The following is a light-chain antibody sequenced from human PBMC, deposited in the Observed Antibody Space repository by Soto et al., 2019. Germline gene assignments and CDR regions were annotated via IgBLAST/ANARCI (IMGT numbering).Light chain of an antibody. J-gene: IGLJ1*01. V-gene: IGLV2-8*01. CDR2: DVY. CDR3: SSYTSSSTWV. CDR1: RSDIGGYNY. Sequence: QSVLTQPPSASGSLGQSVTISCTGTRSDIGGYNYVSWYLQYPGKAPKLMIYDVYKRPSGVPDRFSGSKSGNTASLTVSGLQAEDEADYYCSSYTSSSTWVFGTGTKLTVL.